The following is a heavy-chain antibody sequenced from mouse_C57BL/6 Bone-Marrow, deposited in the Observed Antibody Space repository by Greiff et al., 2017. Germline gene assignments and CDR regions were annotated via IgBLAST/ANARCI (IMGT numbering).Heavy chain of an antibody. Sequence: EVKLVESEGGLVQPGSSMKLSCTASGFTFSDYYMAWVRQVPEKGLEWVANINYDGSSTYYLDSLKSRFIISRDNAKNILYLQMSHLKSEDTAMYYCARAYGYYGYFDVWGTGTTVTVSS. V-gene: IGHV5-16*02. CDR1: GFTFSDYY. D-gene: IGHD2-2*01. CDR3: ARAYGYYGYFDV. J-gene: IGHJ1*03. CDR2: INYDGSST.